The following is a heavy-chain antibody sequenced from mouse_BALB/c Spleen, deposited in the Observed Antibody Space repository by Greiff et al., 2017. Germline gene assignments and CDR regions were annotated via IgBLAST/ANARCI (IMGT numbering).Heavy chain of an antibody. Sequence: EVKLVESGGGLVQPGGSMKLSCVASGFTFSNYWMNWVRQSPETGLEWVAEIRLKSNNYATHYAESVKGRFTISRDDSKSSVYLQMNNLRAEDTGIYYCTRRDYGYFFAYWGQGTLGTVSA. CDR1: GFTFSNYW. J-gene: IGHJ3*01. CDR2: IRLKSNNYAT. CDR3: TRRDYGYFFAY. V-gene: IGHV6-6*02. D-gene: IGHD1-2*01.